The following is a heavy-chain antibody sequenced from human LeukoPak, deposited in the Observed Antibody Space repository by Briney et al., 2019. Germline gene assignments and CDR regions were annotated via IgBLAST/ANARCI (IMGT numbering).Heavy chain of an antibody. CDR1: GFTFSNYA. CDR3: LRDATGAGDF. J-gene: IGHJ4*02. CDR2: ITSDGGTT. D-gene: IGHD3-10*01. V-gene: IGHV3-64D*09. Sequence: GGSLRLSCSASGFTFSNYAMHWVRQTPGKRLEYVSAITSDGGTTYYADSLKGRFTISRDNSKNTLYLQMSSLRTEDTAVYYCLRDATGAGDFWGQGSQVTVSS.